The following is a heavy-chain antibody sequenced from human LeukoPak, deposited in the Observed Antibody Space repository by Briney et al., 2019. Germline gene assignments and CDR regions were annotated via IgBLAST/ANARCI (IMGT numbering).Heavy chain of an antibody. J-gene: IGHJ4*02. Sequence: PGGSLRLSCAASGFTFSSYWMTWVRQAPGKGLEWVANIKQDGSDKYYVDSVKGRFTISRDNAKNTLYLQMNSLRAEDTAVYYCARANWGSDYWGQGTLVTVSS. CDR2: IKQDGSDK. CDR3: ARANWGSDY. V-gene: IGHV3-7*02. D-gene: IGHD7-27*01. CDR1: GFTFSSYW.